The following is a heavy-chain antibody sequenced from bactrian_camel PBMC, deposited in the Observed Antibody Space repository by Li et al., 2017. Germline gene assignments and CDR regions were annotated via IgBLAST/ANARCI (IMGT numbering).Heavy chain of an antibody. Sequence: VQLVESGGGLVPPGGSLRLSCAASGFTFSSSAMSWVRRAPGKGLEWVSAVNIGGRGTDYSESVKGRFTISRDNANNTLYLEMNTLKPEDTATYHCAADGVVTCVPVALEVIRKTTYFGQGTQVTVS. D-gene: IGHD5*01. CDR1: GFTFSSSA. CDR2: VNIGGRGT. J-gene: IGHJ4*01. V-gene: IGHV3S40*01.